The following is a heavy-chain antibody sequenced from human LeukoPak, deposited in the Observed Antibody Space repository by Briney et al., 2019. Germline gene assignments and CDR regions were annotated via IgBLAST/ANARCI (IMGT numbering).Heavy chain of an antibody. D-gene: IGHD5-18*01. CDR2: IYYSGST. CDR3: ARENTDKFDY. J-gene: IGHJ4*02. CDR1: GGSVSSGSYY. V-gene: IGHV4-61*01. Sequence: SETLSLTCTVSGGSVSSGSYYWSWIRQPPGKGLEWIGYIYYSGSTNYNPSLKSRVTISVDTSKNQFSLKLSSVTAADTAVYYCARENTDKFDYWGQGTLVTVSS.